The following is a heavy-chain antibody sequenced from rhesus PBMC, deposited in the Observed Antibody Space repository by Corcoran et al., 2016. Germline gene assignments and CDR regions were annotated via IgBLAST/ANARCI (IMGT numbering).Heavy chain of an antibody. CDR2: IYGSSTST. J-gene: IGHJ5-2*02. CDR3: ATSDV. V-gene: IGHV4S10*01. Sequence: QVQLQESGTGVVKTSETLSLTCAVSGGSISDSYWWSWFRQPPGKGLEWVVYIYGSSTSTNYIPSLKSRVTISKDTTKNQFSLKLSSVTAADTAVYYCATSDVWGRGVLVTVSS. CDR1: GGSISDSYW.